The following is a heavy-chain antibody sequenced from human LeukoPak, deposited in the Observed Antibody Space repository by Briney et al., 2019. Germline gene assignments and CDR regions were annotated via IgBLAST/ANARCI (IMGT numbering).Heavy chain of an antibody. Sequence: KPSETPSLTCAVYGGSFSGYYWSWIRQPPGKGLEWIGEINHSGSTNYNPSLKSRVTISIDTSKNQISLKVISVTAADTAVYYCARRPLGGIDYWGQGTLVTVSS. J-gene: IGHJ4*02. CDR1: GGSFSGYY. V-gene: IGHV4-34*01. D-gene: IGHD3-16*01. CDR3: ARRPLGGIDY. CDR2: INHSGST.